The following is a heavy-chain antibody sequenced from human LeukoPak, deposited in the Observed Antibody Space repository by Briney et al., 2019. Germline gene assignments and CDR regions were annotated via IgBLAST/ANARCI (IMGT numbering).Heavy chain of an antibody. CDR1: GGTFSSYA. CDR2: IIPILGIA. CDR3: AREGGYGSSGYYEWKIQALTAGPDY. J-gene: IGHJ4*02. Sequence: SVKISCKASGGTFSSYAISWVRQAPGQGLEWMGRIIPILGIANYAQKFQGRVTITADKSTSTADMELSSLRSEDTAVYYCAREGGYGSSGYYEWKIQALTAGPDYWGQGTLVTVSS. V-gene: IGHV1-69*04. D-gene: IGHD3-22*01.